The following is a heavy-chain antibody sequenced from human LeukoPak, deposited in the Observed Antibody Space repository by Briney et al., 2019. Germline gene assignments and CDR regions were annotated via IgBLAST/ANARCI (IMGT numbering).Heavy chain of an antibody. D-gene: IGHD3-10*01. CDR2: VSSSGSIT. J-gene: IGHJ4*02. CDR1: GFTFSTYR. Sequence: GGSLRLSCAASGFTFSTYRMNWVRQAPGKGLEWVSYVSSSGSITYYADSVKGRFTISRDNAKNSLYLQMNSLRDEDTAVYYCARDLKASGSYDYWGQGTLVTVSS. V-gene: IGHV3-48*02. CDR3: ARDLKASGSYDY.